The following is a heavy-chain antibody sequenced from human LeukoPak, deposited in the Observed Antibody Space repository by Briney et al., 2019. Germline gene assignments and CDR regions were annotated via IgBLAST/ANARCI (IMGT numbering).Heavy chain of an antibody. J-gene: IGHJ3*02. CDR1: GFPFSDHN. D-gene: IGHD2-2*01. CDR3: ARDLDRNRIVVVPAAPADI. Sequence: GGSLRLSCAAFGFPFSDHNIHWVRRAPGKGLEWVAVISYDGSNKYYADSVKGRFTISRDNSKNTLYLQMNSLRAEDTAVYYCARDLDRNRIVVVPAAPADIWGQGTMVTVSS. CDR2: ISYDGSNK. V-gene: IGHV3-30*19.